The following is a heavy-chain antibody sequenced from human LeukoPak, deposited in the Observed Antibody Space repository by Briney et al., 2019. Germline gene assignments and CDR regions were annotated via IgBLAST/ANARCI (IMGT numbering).Heavy chain of an antibody. Sequence: GGSLRLSCAASGFTFSSYAMSWVRQAPGKGLEWVSSISSSSSYIYYADSVKGRFTISRDNAKNSLYLQMNSLRAEDTAVYYCGSGSFADAFDIWGQGTMVTVSS. CDR2: ISSSSSYI. V-gene: IGHV3-21*01. D-gene: IGHD3-3*02. CDR3: GSGSFADAFDI. J-gene: IGHJ3*02. CDR1: GFTFSSYA.